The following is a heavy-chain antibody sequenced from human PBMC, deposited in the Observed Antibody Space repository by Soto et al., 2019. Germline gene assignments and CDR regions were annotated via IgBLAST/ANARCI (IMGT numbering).Heavy chain of an antibody. CDR1: GGSITNGSFY. D-gene: IGHD3-3*01. J-gene: IGHJ4*02. V-gene: IGHV4-39*02. CDR3: ARDRITIYAVGKLHYFDY. CDR2: IYYTGTT. Sequence: SETLSLTCNVSGGSITNGSFYWGWIRQPPGKGLEWMGSIYYTGTTYNNPSLKSRVTMSVDTSKNQFSLKLNSVTAADTAVYYCARDRITIYAVGKLHYFDYWGQGTLGTVS.